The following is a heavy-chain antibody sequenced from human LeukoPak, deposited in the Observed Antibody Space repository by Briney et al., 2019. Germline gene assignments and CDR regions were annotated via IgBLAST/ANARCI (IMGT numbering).Heavy chain of an antibody. J-gene: IGHJ4*02. CDR3: ASTNSSLNYYDSSGYFVLVY. V-gene: IGHV1-2*02. CDR2: INPNSGGT. CDR1: GYTFTGYY. D-gene: IGHD3-22*01. Sequence: GASVKVSCKASGYTFTGYYMHWVRQAPGQGLEWMGWINPNSGGTNYAQKFRGRVTMTRDTSISTAYMELSRLRSDDTAVYYCASTNSSLNYYDSSGYFVLVYWGQGTLVTVSS.